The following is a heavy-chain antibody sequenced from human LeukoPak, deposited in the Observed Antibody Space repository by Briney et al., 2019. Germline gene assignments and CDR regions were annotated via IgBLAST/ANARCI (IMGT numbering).Heavy chain of an antibody. Sequence: PGRSLRLSCAASGFTFSNYGMHWVRQAPGKGLERVAVISYDGSNRYYGDSVKGRFTISRDNSKNTLNLQMNSLRAEDTAVYYCAKVVGDGTYYYYGVDVWGQGTTVTVPS. CDR1: GFTFSNYG. CDR2: ISYDGSNR. CDR3: AKVVGDGTYYYYGVDV. D-gene: IGHD3-16*01. J-gene: IGHJ6*02. V-gene: IGHV3-30*18.